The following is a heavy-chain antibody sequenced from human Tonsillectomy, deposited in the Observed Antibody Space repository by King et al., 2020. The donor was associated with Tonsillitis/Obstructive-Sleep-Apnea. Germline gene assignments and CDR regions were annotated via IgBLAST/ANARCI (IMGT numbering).Heavy chain of an antibody. Sequence: VQLVESGGGLVKPGGSLRLSCAASGFTFSNAWMSWVRQAPGKGLEWVGRIKSKTDGGTTDYAAPVKGRFTISRDDSKNTLYLQMNSLKNEDTAVYYCTTATEYQPPIIGFVFDYWGQGTLVTVSS. CDR1: GFTFSNAW. V-gene: IGHV3-15*01. D-gene: IGHD3-10*01. CDR3: TTATEYQPPIIGFVFDY. J-gene: IGHJ4*02. CDR2: IKSKTDGGTT.